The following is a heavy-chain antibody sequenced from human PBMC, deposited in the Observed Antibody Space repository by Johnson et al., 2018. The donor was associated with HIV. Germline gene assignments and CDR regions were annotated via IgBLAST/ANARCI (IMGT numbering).Heavy chain of an antibody. D-gene: IGHD6-13*01. CDR3: SRPWGVSSSPDSFDL. J-gene: IGHJ3*01. CDR2: ISGSGGST. CDR1: GFTFISYA. V-gene: IGHV3-23*04. Sequence: VQLVESGGGLVQPGGSLRLSCAASGFTFISYAMSWVRQAPGKGLEWVSGISGSGGSTNYADSVKGRFPISRDNSKNTLYLQMNSLRAEDTAVYYCSRPWGVSSSPDSFDLWGQGTMVTVSS.